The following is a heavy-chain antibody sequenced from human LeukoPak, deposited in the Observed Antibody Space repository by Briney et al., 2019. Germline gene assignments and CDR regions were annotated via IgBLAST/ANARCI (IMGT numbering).Heavy chain of an antibody. CDR2: ISGSGGST. D-gene: IGHD3-3*01. V-gene: IGHV3-23*01. CDR3: AKKRHDFWSGYDFIDY. Sequence: GGSLRLSCAASGFTFSSYAMSWVRQAPGKGLEWVSAISGSGGSTYYADSVKGRFTISRDNSKNTLYLQMNSLRAEDTAVYYCAKKRHDFWSGYDFIDYWGQGTLVTVSS. J-gene: IGHJ4*02. CDR1: GFTFSSYA.